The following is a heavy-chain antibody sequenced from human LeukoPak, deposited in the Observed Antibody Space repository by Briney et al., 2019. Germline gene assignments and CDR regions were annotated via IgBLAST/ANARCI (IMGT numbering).Heavy chain of an antibody. Sequence: SETLSLTCTVSGGSLSSYYWSWIRQPPGKGLEWIGYIYYSGSTNYNPSLTSRVTISVDTSKNQFSLKLSSVTAANTAVYYCARAPEDWFDPWGQGTLVTVSS. CDR2: IYYSGST. V-gene: IGHV4-59*01. CDR1: GGSLSSYY. J-gene: IGHJ5*02. CDR3: ARAPEDWFDP. D-gene: IGHD1-14*01.